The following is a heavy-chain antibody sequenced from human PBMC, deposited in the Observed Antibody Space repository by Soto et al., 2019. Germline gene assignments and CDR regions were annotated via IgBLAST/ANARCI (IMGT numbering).Heavy chain of an antibody. CDR2: ISSGGGNT. D-gene: IGHD6-13*01. Sequence: PGGSLRLSCAASRFTFSSYAMSWVRQAPGKGLEWVSAISSGGGNTYYADSVKGRFTISRDNSKNTLYLQMNSLRAEDTAVYYCAKEKAAPGGAFDIWGQGTMVT. CDR1: RFTFSSYA. CDR3: AKEKAAPGGAFDI. V-gene: IGHV3-23*01. J-gene: IGHJ3*02.